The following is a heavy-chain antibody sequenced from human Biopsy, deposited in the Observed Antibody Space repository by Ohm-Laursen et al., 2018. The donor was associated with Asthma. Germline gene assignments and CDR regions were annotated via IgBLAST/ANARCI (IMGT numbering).Heavy chain of an antibody. CDR2: ISVYSGNT. J-gene: IGHJ6*02. Sequence: ASVKVSCKTSGYTFNSAGITWVRQAPGQGLEWMGWISVYSGNTKVAQKLQDRVTMITDTSTSTAYMELRSLRSDDTAVYFCARAVDYSHYYGIDVRGQGTTVTVS. D-gene: IGHD3-10*01. CDR3: ARAVDYSHYYGIDV. CDR1: GYTFNSAG. V-gene: IGHV1-18*01.